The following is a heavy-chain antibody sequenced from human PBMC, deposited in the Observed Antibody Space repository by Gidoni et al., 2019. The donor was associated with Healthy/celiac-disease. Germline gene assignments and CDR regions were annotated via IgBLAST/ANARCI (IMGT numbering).Heavy chain of an antibody. CDR3: ARDSTVVVVISPDAFDI. CDR2: ISSSSSTI. Sequence: EVQLVESGGGLVQPGGSLRLSCAASGFTFSRYSMNWVRQAPGKGLEWVSYISSSSSTIYYADSVKGRFTISRDNAKNSLYLQMNSLRAEDTAVYYCARDSTVVVVISPDAFDIWGQGTMVTVSS. J-gene: IGHJ3*02. D-gene: IGHD3-22*01. V-gene: IGHV3-48*01. CDR1: GFTFSRYS.